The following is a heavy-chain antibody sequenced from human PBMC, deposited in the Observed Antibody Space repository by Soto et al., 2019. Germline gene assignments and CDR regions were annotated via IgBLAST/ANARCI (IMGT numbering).Heavy chain of an antibody. CDR2: ISGNGGTI. CDR3: AGLQNYHYALDV. CDR1: GFTFSNYA. D-gene: IGHD1-1*01. V-gene: IGHV3-64*01. Sequence: EVQLVESGGSLVQPGGSLRLSCAASGFTFSNYAMHWVRQAPGKGLEYVSAISGNGGTIYYGNSVQGRFIISRDNSKNTLDLQMGSLRAEDLAVYYCAGLQNYHYALDVWGQGTTVTVSS. J-gene: IGHJ6*02.